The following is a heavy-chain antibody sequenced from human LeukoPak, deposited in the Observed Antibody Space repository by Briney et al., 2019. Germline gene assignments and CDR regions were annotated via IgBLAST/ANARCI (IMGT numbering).Heavy chain of an antibody. Sequence: HPGGSLRLSCAASGFTFSSYGMHWVRQGPGKGLEWVTFIWYDGTDKNYADSVKGRFTISRDNSKNTLYLQMNSLRAEDTAVYYCARSGSTYYYGMDVWGQGTTVTVSS. V-gene: IGHV3-33*01. CDR3: ARSGSTYYYGMDV. D-gene: IGHD3-10*01. J-gene: IGHJ6*02. CDR2: IWYDGTDK. CDR1: GFTFSSYG.